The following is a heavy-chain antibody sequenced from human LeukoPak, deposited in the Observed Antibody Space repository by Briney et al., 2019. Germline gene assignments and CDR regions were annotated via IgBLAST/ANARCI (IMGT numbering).Heavy chain of an antibody. CDR2: MNPNSGNI. J-gene: IGHJ5*02. Sequence: ASVKVSCKASGYTFTSYDLNWVRQATGQGLEWLGWMNPNSGNIGYAQKFQGRVTITRDTSISTAYMELSSLRSDDTAVYYCARDYGGNSGWFDPWGQGTLVTVSS. V-gene: IGHV1-8*03. CDR1: GYTFTSYD. CDR3: ARDYGGNSGWFDP. D-gene: IGHD4-23*01.